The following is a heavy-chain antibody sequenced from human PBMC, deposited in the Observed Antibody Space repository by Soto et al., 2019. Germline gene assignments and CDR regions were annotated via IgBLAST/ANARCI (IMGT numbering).Heavy chain of an antibody. J-gene: IGHJ4*02. CDR2: ISAYNGNT. CDR1: GYTFTSYG. D-gene: IGHD3-3*01. CDR3: SREVGKISGDFWSGYYSSYFDY. Sequence: ASVKVSCKASGYTFTSYGISWVRQAPGQGLEWMGWISAYNGNTNYAQKLQGRVTMTTDTSTSTAYMELRSLRSDDTVVYYCSREVGKISGDFWSGYYSSYFDYWGQGTLVTVSS. V-gene: IGHV1-18*01.